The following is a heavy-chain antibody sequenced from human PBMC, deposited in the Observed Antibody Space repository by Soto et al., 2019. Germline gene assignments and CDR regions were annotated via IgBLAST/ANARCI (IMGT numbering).Heavy chain of an antibody. V-gene: IGHV3-23*01. CDR3: ATQDFRGPTGTT. D-gene: IGHD1-1*01. Sequence: EVQVLESGGGLVQPGGSLRLSCAASGFTFSSSAMGWVRQGPGKGLEWVSLISGDSRGTYYIDSVKGRFAIFRDNSKNTLYLQPSSLRAEDTAVYYCATQDFRGPTGTTWGQGTLVTVSS. CDR2: ISGDSRGT. J-gene: IGHJ4*02. CDR1: GFTFSSSA.